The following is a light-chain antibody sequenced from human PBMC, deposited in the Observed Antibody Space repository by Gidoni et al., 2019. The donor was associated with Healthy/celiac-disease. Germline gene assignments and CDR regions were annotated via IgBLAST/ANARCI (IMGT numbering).Light chain of an antibody. CDR3: QQYNNWPLT. Sequence: VMTQSPATLSVSPGERATLSCRASQSVSSNLAWYQQKPGQAPRLLIYGASTRATGIPARFSGSGSGTEFTLTISSLQSEDFAVYYCQQYNNWPLTFGQXTKVEIK. J-gene: IGKJ1*01. V-gene: IGKV3-15*01. CDR2: GAS. CDR1: QSVSSN.